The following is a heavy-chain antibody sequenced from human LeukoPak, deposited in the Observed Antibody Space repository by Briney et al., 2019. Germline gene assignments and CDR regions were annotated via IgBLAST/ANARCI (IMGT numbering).Heavy chain of an antibody. CDR1: GGSISSCD. V-gene: IGHV4-59*01. D-gene: IGHD3-22*01. J-gene: IGHJ4*02. CDR3: ARLSREVVITGVDY. Sequence: SGTLSLTCTVSGGSISSCDWSWIRRPPGKGLEWIGYIYYSGSTNYNPSLKSRVTISVDTSKNQFSLKLSSVTAADTAVYYCARLSREVVITGVDYWGQGTLVTVSS. CDR2: IYYSGST.